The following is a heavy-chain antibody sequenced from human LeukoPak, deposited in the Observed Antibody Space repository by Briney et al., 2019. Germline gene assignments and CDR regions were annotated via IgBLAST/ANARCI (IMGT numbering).Heavy chain of an antibody. J-gene: IGHJ4*02. CDR3: ASGAWATRLAF. CDR2: IYESGTT. D-gene: IGHD2-15*01. CDR1: GESLNSYY. V-gene: IGHV4-34*01. Sequence: KPSETLSLTCAVYGESLNSYYWSWVRQPPGEGLEWIGEIYESGTTKYNPSLKSRVAISMVPSKQQFSLRISSVTAADTAVYYCASGAWATRLAFWGLGTPVIVSS.